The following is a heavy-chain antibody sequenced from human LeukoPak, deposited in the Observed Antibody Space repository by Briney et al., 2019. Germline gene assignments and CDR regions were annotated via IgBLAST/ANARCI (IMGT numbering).Heavy chain of an antibody. V-gene: IGHV3-48*04. D-gene: IGHD3-10*01. CDR3: SRAYDSGTYSSFDS. J-gene: IGHJ4*02. Sequence: GGSLRLSCAASGFTFSSYSMNWVRQAPGKGLEWVSYISSSSSTIYYADSVKGRFTISRDNAKNTLFLQMNSLRAEDTAVYYRSRAYDSGTYSSFDSWGQGTLVTVTS. CDR1: GFTFSSYS. CDR2: ISSSSSTI.